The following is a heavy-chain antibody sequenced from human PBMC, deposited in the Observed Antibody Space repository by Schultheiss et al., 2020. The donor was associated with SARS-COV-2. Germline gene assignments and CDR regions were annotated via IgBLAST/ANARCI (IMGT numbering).Heavy chain of an antibody. CDR3: ARDGYYDFWSGNLYYYYGMDV. J-gene: IGHJ6*02. D-gene: IGHD3-3*01. CDR2: IYSGGST. CDR1: GFTFSSYG. Sequence: GGSLRLSCAASGFTFSSYGMHWVRQAPGKGLEWVSVIYSGGSTYYADSVKGRFTISRDNSKNTLYLQMNSLRAEDTAVYYCARDGYYDFWSGNLYYYYGMDVWGQGTTVTVSS. V-gene: IGHV3-NL1*01.